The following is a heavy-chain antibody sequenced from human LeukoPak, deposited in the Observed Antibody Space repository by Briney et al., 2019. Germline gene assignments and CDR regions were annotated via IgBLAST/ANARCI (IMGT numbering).Heavy chain of an antibody. CDR3: AVNLAYCGGDCYPFDAFDI. D-gene: IGHD2-21*02. V-gene: IGHV1-2*02. CDR2: INPNSGGT. Sequence: ASVKVSCKASGYTFTGYYMHWVRQAPGQGLEWMGWINPNSGGTNYAQKFQGRVTMTRDTSISTAYMELSRLRSVDTAVYYCAVNLAYCGGDCYPFDAFDIWGQGTMVTVSS. CDR1: GYTFTGYY. J-gene: IGHJ3*02.